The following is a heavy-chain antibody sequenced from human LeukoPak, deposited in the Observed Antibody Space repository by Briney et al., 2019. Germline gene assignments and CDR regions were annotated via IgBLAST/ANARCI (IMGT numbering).Heavy chain of an antibody. J-gene: IGHJ4*02. CDR1: GFTFSSYA. Sequence: PGGSLRLSCAASGFTFSSYAMHWVRQAPGKGPEWVAVVSYDGSKYYADSVKGRFTISRDNSKNTLYLQMSSLRAEDTAVYYCAKDLNRGLPDYWGQGTLVTVSS. CDR3: AKDLNRGLPDY. V-gene: IGHV3-30*04. D-gene: IGHD2-21*01. CDR2: VSYDGSK.